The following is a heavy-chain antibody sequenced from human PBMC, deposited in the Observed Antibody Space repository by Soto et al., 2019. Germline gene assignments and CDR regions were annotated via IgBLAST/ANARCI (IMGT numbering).Heavy chain of an antibody. Sequence: SQTLSLTCVISGDSVSSNSAAWNWIRQSPSRGLEWLGRTYYRSKWYDDYAVSVKSRITINPDTSKNQFSLQLNSVAPEDTAVYYCARSLAAAGTYNWFDSWGQGTLVTVSS. CDR1: GDSVSSNSAA. J-gene: IGHJ5*01. D-gene: IGHD6-13*01. CDR2: TYYRSKWYD. CDR3: ARSLAAAGTYNWFDS. V-gene: IGHV6-1*01.